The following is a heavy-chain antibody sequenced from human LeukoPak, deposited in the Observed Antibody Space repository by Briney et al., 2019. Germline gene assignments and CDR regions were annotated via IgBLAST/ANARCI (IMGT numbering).Heavy chain of an antibody. J-gene: IGHJ4*02. V-gene: IGHV3-23*01. CDR3: AKVILPADYDFWSGYFDY. Sequence: GGSLRLSCAASGFTFSSYAMSWVRQAPGKGLEWVSAISGSGGSTYYADSVKGRFTISRDNSKNTLYLQMNSLRAEDTAVYYCAKVILPADYDFWSGYFDYWGQGTLVTVSS. CDR1: GFTFSSYA. D-gene: IGHD3-3*01. CDR2: ISGSGGST.